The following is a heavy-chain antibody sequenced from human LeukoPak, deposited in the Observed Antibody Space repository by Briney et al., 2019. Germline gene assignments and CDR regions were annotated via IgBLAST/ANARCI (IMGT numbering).Heavy chain of an antibody. V-gene: IGHV4-59*08. CDR1: GGSISSYY. Sequence: PSETLSLTCTVSGGSISSYYWSWIRQPPGKGLEWIGYIYYSGSTNYNPSLKSRVTISVDTSKNQFSLKLSSVTVADTAVYYCARYIAAAGTFDYWGQGTLVTVSS. CDR3: ARYIAAAGTFDY. CDR2: IYYSGST. J-gene: IGHJ4*02. D-gene: IGHD6-13*01.